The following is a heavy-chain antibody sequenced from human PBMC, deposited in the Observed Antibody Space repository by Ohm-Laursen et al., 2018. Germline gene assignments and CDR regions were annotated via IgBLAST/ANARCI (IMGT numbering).Heavy chain of an antibody. D-gene: IGHD4-23*01. CDR2: INHSGST. Sequence: SETLSLTCAVYGGSFSGYYWSWIRQPPGKGLEWIGEINHSGSTNYNPSLKSRATISVDTSKNHFSQKLSSVTAADTAVYYCAKLNSWGYFDDWGQGTLVTVSS. V-gene: IGHV4-34*01. CDR3: AKLNSWGYFDD. J-gene: IGHJ4*02. CDR1: GGSFSGYY.